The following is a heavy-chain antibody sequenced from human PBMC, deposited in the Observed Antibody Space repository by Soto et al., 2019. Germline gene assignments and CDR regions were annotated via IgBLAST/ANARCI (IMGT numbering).Heavy chain of an antibody. J-gene: IGHJ5*02. CDR2: ISNYNGDT. CDR3: ARGDSTGSPTGWFDP. Sequence: QVQLVQSGAEVKKPGASVQVSCKASGYTFTRYSINWVRQAPGQGLEWVGWISNYNGDTKYAQKFQGRVTLTTDTSTTTTYMDLRSLTSDDTAVYFCARGDSTGSPTGWFDPWGQGTLVNVSS. V-gene: IGHV1-18*04. D-gene: IGHD6-19*01. CDR1: GYTFTRYS.